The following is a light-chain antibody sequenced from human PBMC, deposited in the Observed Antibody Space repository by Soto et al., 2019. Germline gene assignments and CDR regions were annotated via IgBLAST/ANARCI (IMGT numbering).Light chain of an antibody. V-gene: IGLV2-14*01. CDR3: ISYTGSSTSYV. CDR2: GVS. J-gene: IGLJ1*01. Sequence: QSALAQPASVSGSPGQSITISCSGTRXDIGSYNYVAWYQEFPGKTPKILIYGVSNRPSGVSSRFSGSKSGNTASLTISGLQAEDEADYYCISYTGSSTSYVFGSGTKLTVL. CDR1: RXDIGSYNY.